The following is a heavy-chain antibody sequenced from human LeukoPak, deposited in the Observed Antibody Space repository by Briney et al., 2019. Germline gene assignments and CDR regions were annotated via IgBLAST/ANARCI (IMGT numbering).Heavy chain of an antibody. CDR1: GFTFSSFW. CDR3: AREYYYYGMDV. Sequence: PGGSLRLSCAASGFTFSSFWMSWVRQAPGKGLEWVANIKQDGNEKYYVDSVKGRFTISRDNAKNSLYLQMNSLRAEDTAVYYCAREYYYYGMDVWGQGTTVTVSS. CDR2: IKQDGNEK. V-gene: IGHV3-7*01. J-gene: IGHJ6*02.